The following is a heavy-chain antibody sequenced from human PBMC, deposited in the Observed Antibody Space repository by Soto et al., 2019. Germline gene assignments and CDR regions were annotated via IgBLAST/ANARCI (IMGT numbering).Heavy chain of an antibody. CDR3: AKKVTIYAVDPADY. V-gene: IGHV3-23*01. CDR1: GFTFSDYG. J-gene: IGHJ4*02. D-gene: IGHD3-3*01. Sequence: PGGSLRLSCAASGFTFSDYGMSWVRQAPGKGLEWVSVMSGSGDAAYYADSVKGRFTISKDNSKNTLYLQMNSLRADDTAVYFCAKKVTIYAVDPADYWGQGTQVTVSS. CDR2: MSGSGDAA.